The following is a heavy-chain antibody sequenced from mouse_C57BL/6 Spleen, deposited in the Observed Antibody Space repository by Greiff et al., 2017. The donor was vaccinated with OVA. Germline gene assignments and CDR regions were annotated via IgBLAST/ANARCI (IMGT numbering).Heavy chain of an antibody. CDR1: GFTFSSYT. CDR2: ISGGGGNT. CDR3: ARHKDYGGRYFDV. Sequence: EVHLVESGGGLVKPGGSLKLSCAASGFTFSSYTMSWVRQTPEKRLEWVATISGGGGNTYYPDSVKGRFTISRDNAKNTLYLQMSSLRSEDTALYYCARHKDYGGRYFDVWGTGTTVTVSS. D-gene: IGHD2-4*01. J-gene: IGHJ1*03. V-gene: IGHV5-9*01.